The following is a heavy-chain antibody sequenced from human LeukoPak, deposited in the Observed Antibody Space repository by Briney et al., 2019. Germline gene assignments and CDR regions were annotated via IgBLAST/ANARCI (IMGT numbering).Heavy chain of an antibody. V-gene: IGHV3-7*01. CDR1: GFTFSSYW. Sequence: GGSLRLSCAASGFTFSSYWMSWVRQAPGRGLEWVANIKQDGSEKYYVDSVKGRFTISRDNVKNSLYLQMNGLGAEDTAVYYCARELNGYGYYFFDYWGPGTLVTVSS. J-gene: IGHJ4*02. D-gene: IGHD3-16*01. CDR3: ARELNGYGYYFFDY. CDR2: IKQDGSEK.